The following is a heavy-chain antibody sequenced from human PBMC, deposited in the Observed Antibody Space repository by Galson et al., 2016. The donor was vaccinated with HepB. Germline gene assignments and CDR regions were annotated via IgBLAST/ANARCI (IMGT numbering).Heavy chain of an antibody. CDR1: GGSFSNYA. CDR2: IIPIFGIA. CDR3: ARPSETVVLVTAASWMSLDV. D-gene: IGHD2-21*02. Sequence: SVKVSCKASGGSFSNYAISWVRQAPGQGLEWMGGIIPIFGIAKYALKFQGRVTISADESSRTAYLEISGLTSDDAATFYCARPSETVVLVTAASWMSLDVWCQGTTVAVFS. V-gene: IGHV1-69*13. J-gene: IGHJ6*02.